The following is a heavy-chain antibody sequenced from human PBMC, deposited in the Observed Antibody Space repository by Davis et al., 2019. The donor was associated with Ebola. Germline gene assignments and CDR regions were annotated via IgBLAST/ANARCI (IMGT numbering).Heavy chain of an antibody. D-gene: IGHD3-10*01. CDR2: IYPGDSDT. CDR1: GYSFTSYW. Sequence: GESLKISCKGSGYSFTSYWIGWVRQMPGKGLEWMGIIYPGDSDTRYSPSFQGQVTISADKSISTAYLQWSSLKASDTAMYYCARLMVWFGELLPVDYWGQGTLVTVSS. V-gene: IGHV5-51*01. CDR3: ARLMVWFGELLPVDY. J-gene: IGHJ4*02.